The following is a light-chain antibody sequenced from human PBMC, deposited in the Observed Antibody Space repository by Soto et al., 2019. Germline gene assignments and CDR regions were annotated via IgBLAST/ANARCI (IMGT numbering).Light chain of an antibody. Sequence: QPVLTQPPSVSAAPRQRVTISCSGSWSNIGNNAVNWYQQLPGKAPKLLIYYDDLLSSGVSDRFSGSKSGTSASLAISGLQSEDEADYYCAVWDDNRNGVVFGGGTKLTVL. V-gene: IGLV1-36*01. CDR1: WSNIGNNA. J-gene: IGLJ2*01. CDR3: AVWDDNRNGVV. CDR2: YDD.